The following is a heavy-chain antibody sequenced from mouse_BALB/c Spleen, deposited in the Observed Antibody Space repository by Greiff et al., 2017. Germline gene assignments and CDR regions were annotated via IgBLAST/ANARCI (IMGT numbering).Heavy chain of an antibody. CDR2: ISSGSSTI. CDR1: GFTFSSFG. Sequence: EVKVVESGGGLVQPGGSRKLSCAASGFTFSSFGMHWVRQAPEKGLEWVAYISSGSSTIYYADTVKGRFTISRDNPKNTLFLQMTSLRSEDTAMYYCARENYGNYAMDYWGQGTSVTVSS. J-gene: IGHJ4*01. D-gene: IGHD2-1*01. V-gene: IGHV5-17*02. CDR3: ARENYGNYAMDY.